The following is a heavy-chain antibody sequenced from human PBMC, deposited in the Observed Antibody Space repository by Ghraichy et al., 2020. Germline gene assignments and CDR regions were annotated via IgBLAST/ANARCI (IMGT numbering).Heavy chain of an antibody. CDR1: GGSFSDYY. Sequence: SETLSLTCGVYGGSFSDYYWNWIRQPPGKGLEWIGEINYGGRTNYNPSLKSRLTISVDTSKNQFSLKVNSVTAADTAVYYCARADYYYENSASIGHYYYGFHVWGQGITVTVSS. J-gene: IGHJ6*02. D-gene: IGHD3-22*01. V-gene: IGHV4-34*01. CDR2: INYGGRT. CDR3: ARADYYYENSASIGHYYYGFHV.